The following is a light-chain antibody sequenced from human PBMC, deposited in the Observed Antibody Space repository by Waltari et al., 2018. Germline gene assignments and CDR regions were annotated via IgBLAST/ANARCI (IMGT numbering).Light chain of an antibody. CDR1: GSNIGAGYD. J-gene: IGLJ3*02. V-gene: IGLV1-40*01. CDR2: GST. CDR3: QSYDTSLRVV. Sequence: QSVLTQPPSVSGAPGPRVTLSCTGRGSNIGAGYDVHCYQQLPRAAPNLLIYGSTSRPLGVPDRFFGSTSGTSASLAITGLQAEDEADYYCQSYDTSLRVVFGGGTKLTVL.